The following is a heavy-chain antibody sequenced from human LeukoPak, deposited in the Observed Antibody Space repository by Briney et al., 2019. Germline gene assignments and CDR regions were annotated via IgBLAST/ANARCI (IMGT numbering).Heavy chain of an antibody. CDR2: INPSGGST. J-gene: IGHJ1*01. CDR1: GYTFTSYY. Sequence: ASVKVSCKASGYTFTSYYMHWVRQAPGQGLEWMGIINPSGGSTSYAQKFQGRVTMTRDTSTGTVYMELSSLRSEDTAVYYCARVRYSYGFPEYFQHWGQGTLVTVSS. D-gene: IGHD5-18*01. V-gene: IGHV1-46*01. CDR3: ARVRYSYGFPEYFQH.